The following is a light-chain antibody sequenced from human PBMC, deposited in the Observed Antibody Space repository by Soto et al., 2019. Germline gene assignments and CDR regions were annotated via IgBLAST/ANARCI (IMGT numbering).Light chain of an antibody. CDR2: GVN. CDR3: SSYAGAITFYV. V-gene: IGLV2-23*02. J-gene: IGLJ1*01. CDR1: SSDVGTYTL. Sequence: LTHPASVSGSPGQSITISCTGTSSDVGTYTLVSWYQQHPGKAPKLVIYGVNKRPAGVSKRFSGSKSGDTASLTISGLQAEDEADYYCSSYAGAITFYVFGTGTKVTVL.